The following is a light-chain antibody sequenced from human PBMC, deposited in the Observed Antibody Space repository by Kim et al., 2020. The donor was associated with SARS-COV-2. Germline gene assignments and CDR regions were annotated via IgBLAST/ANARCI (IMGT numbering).Light chain of an antibody. V-gene: IGLV1-44*01. CDR1: SSNGGRHL. CDR3: ATWDVTLNGWV. J-gene: IGLJ3*02. CDR2: TDN. Sequence: GQRVTISCSGSSSNGGRHLVKWYQQLPGTAPKVFIYTDNQRPSGVPDRFSGSRSGTSASLAISGLQSEDEADYYCATWDVTLNGWVFGGGTQLTVL.